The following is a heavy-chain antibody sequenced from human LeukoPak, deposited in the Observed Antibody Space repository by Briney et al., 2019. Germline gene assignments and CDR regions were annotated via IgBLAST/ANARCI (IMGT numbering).Heavy chain of an antibody. J-gene: IGHJ3*02. Sequence: PGRSLRLSCAASGFTFSSYAMHWVRQAPGKGLEWVAVISYDGSNKYYADSVKGRFTISRDNSKNTLYLQMNSLRAEDTAVYYCARDLGYCSSTSCYRRAFDIWGQGTMVTVS. V-gene: IGHV3-30-3*01. CDR3: ARDLGYCSSTSCYRRAFDI. CDR2: ISYDGSNK. CDR1: GFTFSSYA. D-gene: IGHD2-2*01.